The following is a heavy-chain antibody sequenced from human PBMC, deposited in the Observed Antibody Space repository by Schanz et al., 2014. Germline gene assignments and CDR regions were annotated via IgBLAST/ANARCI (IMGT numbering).Heavy chain of an antibody. V-gene: IGHV1-2*02. Sequence: QVLLVQSGAEVKQPGASVKVSCKASGYTFTAYFIHWVRQAPGQGLEWMGRINPNSGGTNYAQKFQGRVTMTRDTSISTAYMELSSLTSDDTAVYYCARDRVYRFLKGENRFYFDYWGQGTLVIVSS. CDR2: INPNSGGT. J-gene: IGHJ4*02. D-gene: IGHD3-3*01. CDR1: GYTFTAYF. CDR3: ARDRVYRFLKGENRFYFDY.